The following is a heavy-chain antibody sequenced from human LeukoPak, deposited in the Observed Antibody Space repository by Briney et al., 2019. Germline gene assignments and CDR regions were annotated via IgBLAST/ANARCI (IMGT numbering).Heavy chain of an antibody. CDR2: IYTSGRT. CDR3: AGRAANYYGMAV. Sequence: SETLSLTCTGSGGSINSYYWSWIRQPAGKGLEWIGHIYTSGRTNYNPFLKRRVSMSVDTSKNHFSLKLSSVAAADTAVYYCAGRAANYYGMAVWGRGTTVSVSS. D-gene: IGHD5-18*01. V-gene: IGHV4-4*07. CDR1: GGSINSYY. J-gene: IGHJ6*02.